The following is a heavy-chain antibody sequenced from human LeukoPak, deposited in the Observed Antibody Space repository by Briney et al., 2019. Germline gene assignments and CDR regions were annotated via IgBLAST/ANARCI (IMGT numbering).Heavy chain of an antibody. V-gene: IGHV3-21*01. CDR2: ISRSSSYI. CDR1: GFTFSSYS. Sequence: GGSLRLSCAASGFTFSSYSMNWVRQAPGKGLEWVSFISRSSSYIYYADSVKGRFTISRDNAKNSLYLQMNSLRAEDTAVYYCARDGVIVGAIWSADYWGQGSLVAVSS. CDR3: ARDGVIVGAIWSADY. J-gene: IGHJ4*02. D-gene: IGHD1-26*01.